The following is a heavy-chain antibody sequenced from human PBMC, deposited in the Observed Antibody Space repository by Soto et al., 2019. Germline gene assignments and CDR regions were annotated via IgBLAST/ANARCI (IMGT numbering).Heavy chain of an antibody. CDR3: ARVRDAYYYYGMDV. CDR2: INPSGGST. D-gene: IGHD4-17*01. CDR1: GYTFTRYY. Sequence: ASVKVSCKASGYTFTRYYIHWVRQAPGQGFEWMGIINPSGGSTNYAQKFQGRVTMTSDASTSTVYMEVSSLRSEDTAVYYCARVRDAYYYYGMDVWGQGTTVTVSS. V-gene: IGHV1-46*01. J-gene: IGHJ6*02.